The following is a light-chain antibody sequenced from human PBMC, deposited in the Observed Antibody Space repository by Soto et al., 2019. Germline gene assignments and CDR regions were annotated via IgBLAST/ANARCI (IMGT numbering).Light chain of an antibody. CDR2: DVT. Sequence: QSALTQPASVSGSPGQSITISCTGSNDDIGDYNYVSWYQQHPGKAPKLMIYDVTNRPSGVSDRFSGSKSGNTASLTISGLQAEDESEYYCSSYRSGATPYVIFGGGTKLTVL. V-gene: IGLV2-14*03. CDR3: SSYRSGATPYVI. CDR1: NDDIGDYNY. J-gene: IGLJ2*01.